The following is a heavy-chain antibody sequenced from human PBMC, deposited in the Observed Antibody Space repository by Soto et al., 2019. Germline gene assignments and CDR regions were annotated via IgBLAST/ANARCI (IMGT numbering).Heavy chain of an antibody. CDR1: GGSISSGGYY. J-gene: IGHJ5*02. Sequence: ASETLSLTCTVSGGSISSGGYYWSWIRQHPGKGLEWIGYIYYSGSTYYNPSLKSRVTISVDTSKNQFSLKLSSVTAADTAVYYCARDLVGASWFDPWGQGTLVTVSS. CDR3: ARDLVGASWFDP. V-gene: IGHV4-31*03. D-gene: IGHD1-26*01. CDR2: IYYSGST.